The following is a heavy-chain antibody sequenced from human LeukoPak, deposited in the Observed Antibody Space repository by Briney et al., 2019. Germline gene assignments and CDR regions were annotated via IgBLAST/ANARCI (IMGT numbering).Heavy chain of an antibody. CDR3: ARDYEPKAHAFDI. CDR2: ISYDGSNK. Sequence: GGSLRLSCAACGFTFSSYAMHWVRQAPGKGREWVAVISYDGSNKYYADSVKGRFTISRDNSKNTLYLLMNSLRADDTAVYYCARDYEPKAHAFDIWGQGTMVTVSS. V-gene: IGHV3-30-3*01. J-gene: IGHJ3*02. CDR1: GFTFSSYA. D-gene: IGHD3-16*01.